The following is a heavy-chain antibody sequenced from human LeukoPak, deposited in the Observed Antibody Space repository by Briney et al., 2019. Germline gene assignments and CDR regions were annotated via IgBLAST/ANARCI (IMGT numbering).Heavy chain of an antibody. Sequence: ASVKVSCKASGYTSTSYDINWVRQATGQGLEWMGWMNPNSGNTGYAQKFQGRVTMTRNTSISTAYMELSSLRSEDTAVYYCARSRPYGSGSYYRGVDHWGQGTLVTVSS. J-gene: IGHJ4*02. D-gene: IGHD3-10*01. CDR2: MNPNSGNT. V-gene: IGHV1-8*01. CDR1: GYTSTSYD. CDR3: ARSRPYGSGSYYRGVDH.